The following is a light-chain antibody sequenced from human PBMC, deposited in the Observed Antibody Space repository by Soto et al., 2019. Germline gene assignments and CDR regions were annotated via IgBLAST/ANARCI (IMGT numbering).Light chain of an antibody. Sequence: SYELTQPPSVSVAPGQTARLTCGGNNVGRKSLNWYQRRPGQAPLLVVYDDSDRPSGIPERFSGFNSGNTATLTISRVEAGDEADYYCQVWDSISDHVVFGGGTMLTVL. V-gene: IGLV3-21*02. J-gene: IGLJ2*01. CDR1: NVGRKS. CDR2: DDS. CDR3: QVWDSISDHVV.